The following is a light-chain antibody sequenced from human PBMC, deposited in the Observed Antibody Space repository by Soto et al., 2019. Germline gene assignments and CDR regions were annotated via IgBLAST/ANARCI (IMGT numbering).Light chain of an antibody. J-gene: IGKJ5*01. Sequence: DIQMTKSPSTLSASVGDRVTMTCRASQRISSWLAWYQQKPGKAPKLLIYKASSLESGVPSRFSGSGSGTDFSLIISGLQSEDFAIYYCQQYNNLPITSGQGTRLEIK. CDR1: QRISSW. V-gene: IGKV1-5*03. CDR3: QQYNNLPIT. CDR2: KAS.